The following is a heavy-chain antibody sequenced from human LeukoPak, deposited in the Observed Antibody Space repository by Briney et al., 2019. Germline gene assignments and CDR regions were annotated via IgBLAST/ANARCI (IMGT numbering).Heavy chain of an antibody. Sequence: GGSLRLSCAASGFTFSNYNMNWVRQSPGKGLEWVSSITSSSTCIYYGDSVKGRFTISRDNAKNSLYLQMNSLRAEDTAVYYCARDGGILTGYYSYYYYYYMDVWGKGTTVTISS. CDR1: GFTFSNYN. J-gene: IGHJ6*03. CDR3: ARDGGILTGYYSYYYYYYMDV. V-gene: IGHV3-21*01. CDR2: ITSSSTCI. D-gene: IGHD3-9*01.